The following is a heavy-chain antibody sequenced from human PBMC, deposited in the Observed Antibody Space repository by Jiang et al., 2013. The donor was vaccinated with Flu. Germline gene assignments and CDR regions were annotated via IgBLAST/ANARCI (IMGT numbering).Heavy chain of an antibody. CDR2: IIPILGIA. V-gene: IGHV1-69*04. J-gene: IGHJ2*01. Sequence: EVKKPGSSVKVSCKASGGTFSSYAISWVRQAPGQGLEWMGRIIPILGIANYAQKFQGRVTITADKSTSTAYMELSSLRSEDTAVYYCAREPAAGWLQYRYFDLWGRGTLVTVSS. D-gene: IGHD5-24*01. CDR3: AREPAAGWLQYRYFDL. CDR1: GGTFSSYA.